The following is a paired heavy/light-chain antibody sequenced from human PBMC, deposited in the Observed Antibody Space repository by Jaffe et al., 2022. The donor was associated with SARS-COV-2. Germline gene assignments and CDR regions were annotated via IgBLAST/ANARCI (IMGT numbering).Light chain of an antibody. V-gene: IGKV4-1*01. CDR1: QSVLFSSNNKNY. CDR3: QQHYSSPFT. CDR2: WAS. Sequence: DIVMTQSPDSLAVSLGERATINCKSSQSVLFSSNNKNYLAWYQQKPGQPPKLLIYWASTRESGVPDRFSGSGSGTDFTLTISSLQAEDVAVYYCQQHYSSPFTFGPGTKVDIK. J-gene: IGKJ3*01.
Heavy chain of an antibody. CDR1: GGSISSSTYY. V-gene: IGHV4-39*01. Sequence: QLQLQESGPGLVKPSETLSLTCTVSGGSISSSTYYWGWIRQPPGKGLEWIGSIYYSGSTFYNPSLKSRVSISVDTSKNQFSLKLSSVTAADTAEYYCARHRTVATAYDVFDIWGQGTMVTVSS. D-gene: IGHD5-12*01. CDR2: IYYSGST. CDR3: ARHRTVATAYDVFDI. J-gene: IGHJ3*02.